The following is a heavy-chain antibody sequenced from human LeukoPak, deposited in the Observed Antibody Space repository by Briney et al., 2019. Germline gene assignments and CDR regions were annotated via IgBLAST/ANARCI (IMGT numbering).Heavy chain of an antibody. CDR2: IWYDGSNK. J-gene: IGHJ4*02. D-gene: IGHD6-19*01. CDR1: GFTFSSYG. Sequence: PGGSLRLSCAASGFTFSSYGMHWVRQAPGKGLEWVAVIWYDGSNKYYADSVKGRFTISRDNSKNTLYLQMNSLRAEDTAVYYCAREYHSGWYCFDYWGQGTLVTVSS. V-gene: IGHV3-33*01. CDR3: AREYHSGWYCFDY.